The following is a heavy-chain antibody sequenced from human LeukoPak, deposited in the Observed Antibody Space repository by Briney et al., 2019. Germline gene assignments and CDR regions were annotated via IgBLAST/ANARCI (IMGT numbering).Heavy chain of an antibody. V-gene: IGHV3-11*06. CDR3: ATTGGYQLLSLNFDH. CDR2: ISSGSTYT. CDR1: GFTFTDHY. Sequence: PGGSLRLSCAASGFTFTDHYMSWIRQAPGKGLEWVSYISSGSTYTNYADSVKGRFTISRDNSKNSLYLQMNSLRAEDTAMYYCATTGGYQLLSLNFDHWGQGSLVTVSS. D-gene: IGHD2-2*01. J-gene: IGHJ4*02.